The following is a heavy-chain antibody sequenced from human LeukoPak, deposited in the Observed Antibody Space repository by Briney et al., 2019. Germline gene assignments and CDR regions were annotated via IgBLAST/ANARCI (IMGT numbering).Heavy chain of an antibody. Sequence: GASVTVSCKASGYILSDNFVHWVRQAQGQGIEYIGGLSSNNGDTNFSQRLKGRISMTNDTSISPAYLEMRKLRSDDTAVDFCARGKDDSTGQYDAFDIWGHGTMVTVSP. J-gene: IGHJ3*02. CDR3: ARGKDDSTGQYDAFDI. V-gene: IGHV1-2*02. CDR1: GYILSDNF. CDR2: LSSNNGDT. D-gene: IGHD3-22*01.